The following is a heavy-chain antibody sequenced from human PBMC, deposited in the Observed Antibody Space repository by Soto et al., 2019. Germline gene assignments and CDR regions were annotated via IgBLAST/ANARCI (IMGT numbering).Heavy chain of an antibody. CDR2: INHSGST. V-gene: IGHV4-34*01. CDR1: GGSFSGYY. Sequence: SETLSLTCAVYGGSFSGYYWSWIRQPPGKGLEWIGEINHSGSTNYNPSLKSRVTISVDTSKNQFSLKLSSVTAADTAVYYCARGRSGWRPFDYWGQGTLVTVSS. CDR3: ARGRSGWRPFDY. D-gene: IGHD6-19*01. J-gene: IGHJ4*02.